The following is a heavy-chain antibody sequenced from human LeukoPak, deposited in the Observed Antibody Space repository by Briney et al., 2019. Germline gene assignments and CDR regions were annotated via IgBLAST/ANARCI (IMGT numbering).Heavy chain of an antibody. CDR3: AKDPPGIAVAGPEYFQH. D-gene: IGHD6-19*01. V-gene: IGHV3-23*01. J-gene: IGHJ1*01. Sequence: GGSLRLSCAVSGYTFSSYVMSWVRQAPGKGLEWVSAISGSGGSTYYADSVKGRFTISRDNSKNTLYLQMNSLRAEDTAVYYCAKDPPGIAVAGPEYFQHWGQGTLVTVSS. CDR2: ISGSGGST. CDR1: GYTFSSYV.